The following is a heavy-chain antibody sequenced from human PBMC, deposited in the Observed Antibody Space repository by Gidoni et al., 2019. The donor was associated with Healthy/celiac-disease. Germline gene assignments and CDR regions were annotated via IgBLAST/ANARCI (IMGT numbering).Heavy chain of an antibody. V-gene: IGHV1-8*01. Sequence: QVQLVQSGAEVKKPGASVKVSCKASGYTFTSYDINWVRQATGQGLELMGWMKPNSGKTVYAKKCQGRVTMTRNTSRSTAYMELSSLRSEDTAGYYCARCVKKWLGYAYWGQGTLVTVSS. CDR1: GYTFTSYD. J-gene: IGHJ4*02. CDR2: MKPNSGKT. D-gene: IGHD5-12*01. CDR3: ARCVKKWLGYAY.